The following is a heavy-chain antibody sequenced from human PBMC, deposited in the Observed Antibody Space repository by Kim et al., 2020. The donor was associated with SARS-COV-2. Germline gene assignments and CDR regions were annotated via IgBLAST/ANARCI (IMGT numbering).Heavy chain of an antibody. J-gene: IGHJ6*03. V-gene: IGHV4-59*01. Sequence: YNPSLKSRVTISVDTSKNQFSLKLSSVTAADTAVYYCASMITFGGVYMDVWGKGTTVTVSS. D-gene: IGHD3-16*01. CDR3: ASMITFGGVYMDV.